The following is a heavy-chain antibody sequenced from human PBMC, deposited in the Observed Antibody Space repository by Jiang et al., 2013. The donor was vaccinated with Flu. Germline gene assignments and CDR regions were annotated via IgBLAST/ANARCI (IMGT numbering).Heavy chain of an antibody. CDR2: IYYSGST. D-gene: IGHD6-19*01. Sequence: ETLSLTCTVSGGSISSYYWSWIRQPPGKGLEWIGYIYYSGSTNYNPSLKSRVTISVDTSKNQFSLKLSSVTAADTAVYYCARDRGAVAGTGVFDFQHWGQGTLVTVSS. CDR3: ARDRGAVAGTGVFDFQH. J-gene: IGHJ1*01. V-gene: IGHV4-59*01. CDR1: GGSISSYY.